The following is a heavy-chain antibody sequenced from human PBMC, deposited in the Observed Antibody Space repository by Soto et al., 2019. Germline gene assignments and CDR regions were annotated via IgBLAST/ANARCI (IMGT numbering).Heavy chain of an antibody. CDR2: FSSYGGST. J-gene: IGHJ4*02. CDR1: GFTFSSYA. D-gene: IGHD3-9*01. Sequence: PGGSLRLSGSASGFTFSSYAMHWVHQAQGKGRHCVSAFSSYGGSTYCADSVKGRVTISRDKTKNTRFLQLSSLRAEDTAVYYCVKDLERYDDWLLAYENDYWGQGTLVTAAS. V-gene: IGHV3-64D*06. CDR3: VKDLERYDDWLLAYENDY.